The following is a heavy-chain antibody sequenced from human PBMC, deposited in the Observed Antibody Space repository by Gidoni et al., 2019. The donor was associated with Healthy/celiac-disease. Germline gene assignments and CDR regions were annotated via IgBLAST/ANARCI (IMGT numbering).Heavy chain of an antibody. CDR1: GFTFDDYA. V-gene: IGHV3-9*01. CDR3: AKGASPYYDSSGYTPNGGYNWFDP. CDR2: ISWNSGSI. J-gene: IGHJ5*02. D-gene: IGHD3-22*01. Sequence: EVQLVESGGGLVQPGRSLRLSCAASGFTFDDYAMHWVRQAPGKGLEWVSGISWNSGSIGYADSVKGRFTISRDNAKNSLYLQMNSLRAEDTALYYCAKGASPYYDSSGYTPNGGYNWFDPWGQGTLVTVSS.